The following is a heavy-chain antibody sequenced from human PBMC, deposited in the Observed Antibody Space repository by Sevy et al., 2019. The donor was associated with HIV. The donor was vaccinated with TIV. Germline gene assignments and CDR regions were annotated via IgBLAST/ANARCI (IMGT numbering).Heavy chain of an antibody. CDR3: VKDPDYNFWRGDYGMDV. Sequence: GGSLRLSCSGSGFSFSNSAMNWVRQTPGKGLKYVSAISSDGVSTYYPDSVRGRFTISRDNSKNTLYLQMSSLRVEDTAVYYCVKDPDYNFWRGDYGMDVWGQGTTVTVSS. V-gene: IGHV3-64D*06. CDR1: GFSFSNSA. D-gene: IGHD3-3*01. CDR2: ISSDGVST. J-gene: IGHJ6*02.